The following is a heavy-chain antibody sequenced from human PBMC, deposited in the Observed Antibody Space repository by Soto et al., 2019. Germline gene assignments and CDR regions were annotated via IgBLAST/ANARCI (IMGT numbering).Heavy chain of an antibody. CDR2: ISGSGDGT. J-gene: IGHJ4*02. D-gene: IGHD5-18*01. CDR3: AGPGYSSQDY. CDR1: GFTFSSFA. Sequence: GGSLRLSCAASGFTFSSFALSWVRQAPGKGLEWVSAISGSGDGTDYADSVKGRFTISRDNSKNTLYLQMNSLRAEDTAVYYCAGPGYSSQDYWGQGALVTVS. V-gene: IGHV3-23*01.